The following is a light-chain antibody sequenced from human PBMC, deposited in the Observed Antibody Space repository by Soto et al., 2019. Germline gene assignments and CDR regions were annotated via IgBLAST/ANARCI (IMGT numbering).Light chain of an antibody. CDR1: RSDVGDYNY. Sequence: QSALTQPPSASGSPGQSVTISCTGTRSDVGDYNYVSWYQQHPGKAPKLLIYEVTKRPSGVPDRFSGSKSANTASLTVSGLQAEDEADDYCSSYAGSDNFEVFGGGTKLTVL. J-gene: IGLJ2*01. V-gene: IGLV2-8*01. CDR2: EVT. CDR3: SSYAGSDNFEV.